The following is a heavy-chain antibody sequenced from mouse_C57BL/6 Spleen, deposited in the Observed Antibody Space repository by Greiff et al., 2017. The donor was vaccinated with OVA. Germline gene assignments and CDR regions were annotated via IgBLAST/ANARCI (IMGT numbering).Heavy chain of an antibody. V-gene: IGHV1-82*01. D-gene: IGHD2-5*01. CDR1: GYAFSSSW. CDR2: IYPGDGDT. CDR3: ARGDYSNSFDY. J-gene: IGHJ2*01. Sequence: VQVVESGPELVKPGASVKISCKASGYAFSSSWMNWVKQRPGKGLEWIGRIYPGDGDTNYNGKFKGKATLTADKSSSTAYMQLSSLTSEDSAVYFCARGDYSNSFDYWGQGTTLTVSS.